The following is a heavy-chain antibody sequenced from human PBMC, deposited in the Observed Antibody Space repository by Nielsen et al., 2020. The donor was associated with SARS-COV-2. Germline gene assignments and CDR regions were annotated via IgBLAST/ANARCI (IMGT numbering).Heavy chain of an antibody. CDR1: GGPISSSSYY. CDR3: ARVGGYSGYDFYYYYYGMDV. V-gene: IGHV4-61*01. D-gene: IGHD5-12*01. Sequence: SETLSLTCTVSGGPISSSSYYWSWIRQPPGKGLEWIGYIYYSGSTNYNPSLKSRVTISVDTSKNQFSLKLSSVTAADTAVYYCARVGGYSGYDFYYYYYGMDVWGQGTTVTVSS. J-gene: IGHJ6*02. CDR2: IYYSGST.